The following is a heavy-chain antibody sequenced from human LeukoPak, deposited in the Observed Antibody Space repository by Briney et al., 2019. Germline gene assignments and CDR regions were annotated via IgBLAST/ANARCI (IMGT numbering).Heavy chain of an antibody. CDR3: ARQKGVAGNYYYYMDV. Sequence: PSETLSLTCTVSGGSISSYYWSWIRQPAGKGLEWIGRIYSSGSTNYNPSLKSRVTMSVDTSKNQFSLKLNSVTAADTAVYYCARQKGVAGNYYYYMDVWGKGTTVTVSS. V-gene: IGHV4-4*07. D-gene: IGHD6-19*01. J-gene: IGHJ6*03. CDR1: GGSISSYY. CDR2: IYSSGST.